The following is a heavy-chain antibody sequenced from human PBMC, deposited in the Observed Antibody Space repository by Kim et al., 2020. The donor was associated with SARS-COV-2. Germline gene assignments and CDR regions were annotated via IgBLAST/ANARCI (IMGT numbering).Heavy chain of an antibody. CDR3: ARHKHTYSGVYYHYYGMDV. CDR1: GYSFTSYW. Sequence: GESLKISCKGSGYSFTSYWIGWVRQMPGKGLEWMGIIYPGDSDTRYSPSFQGQVTISADKSISTAYLQWSSLKASDTAMYYCARHKHTYSGVYYHYYGMDVWGQGTTVTVSS. D-gene: IGHD1-26*01. CDR2: IYPGDSDT. V-gene: IGHV5-51*01. J-gene: IGHJ6*02.